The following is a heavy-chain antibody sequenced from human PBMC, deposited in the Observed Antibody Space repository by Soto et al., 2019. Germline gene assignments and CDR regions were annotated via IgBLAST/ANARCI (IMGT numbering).Heavy chain of an antibody. CDR2: IIPIFGTA. CDR3: ARGTLRGYSYGYYYYYGMDV. V-gene: IGHV1-69*13. D-gene: IGHD5-18*01. Sequence: RASVKVSCKASGGTFSSYAISWVRQAPGQGLEWMGGIIPIFGTANYAQKFQGRVTITADESTSTAYMELSSLRSEDTAVYYCARGTLRGYSYGYYYYYGMDVWGQGTTVTVSS. J-gene: IGHJ6*02. CDR1: GGTFSSYA.